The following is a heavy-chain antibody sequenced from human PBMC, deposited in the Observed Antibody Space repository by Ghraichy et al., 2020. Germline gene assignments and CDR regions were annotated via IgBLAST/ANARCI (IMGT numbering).Heavy chain of an antibody. CDR1: GFIFNKAW. J-gene: IGHJ4*02. Sequence: GGSLRLSCAASGFIFNKAWMNWVRQAPGKGPEWVGRIKSEDSGATTDYAAPVEGRFFISRDDSRRTLYLQMDSLRAEDTAVYYCVTDTALSDRQALEDWGPGTLVTVSS. D-gene: IGHD3-3*02. CDR2: IKSEDSGATT. V-gene: IGHV3-15*01. CDR3: VTDTALSDRQALED.